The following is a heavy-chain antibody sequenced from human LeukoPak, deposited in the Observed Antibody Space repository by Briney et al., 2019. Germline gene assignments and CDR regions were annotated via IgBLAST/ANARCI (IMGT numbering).Heavy chain of an antibody. CDR3: ARAGRMDYDSSGTVFDY. V-gene: IGHV3-30*01. J-gene: IGHJ4*02. CDR2: ISYDGSNK. D-gene: IGHD3-22*01. CDR1: GFTFSSYA. Sequence: GGSLRLSCAASGFTFSSYAMHWVRQAPGKGLERVAVISYDGSNKYYADSVKGRFTISRDNSKNTLYLQMNSLRAEDTAVYYCARAGRMDYDSSGTVFDYWGQGTLVTVSS.